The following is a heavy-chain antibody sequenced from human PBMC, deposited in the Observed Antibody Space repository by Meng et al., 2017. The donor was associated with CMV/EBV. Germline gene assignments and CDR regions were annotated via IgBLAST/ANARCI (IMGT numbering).Heavy chain of an antibody. CDR3: ARGLYGPDY. J-gene: IGHJ4*02. D-gene: IGHD4-17*01. CDR1: GFTFSSYA. CDR2: IYSGGSST. V-gene: IGHV3-23*03. Sequence: GGSLRLSCAASGFTFSSYAMSWVRQAPGKGLEWVSVIYSGGSSTYYADSVKGRFTFSRDNAKNTLYLQMNSLRAEDTAVYYCARGLYGPDYWGQGTLVTVSS.